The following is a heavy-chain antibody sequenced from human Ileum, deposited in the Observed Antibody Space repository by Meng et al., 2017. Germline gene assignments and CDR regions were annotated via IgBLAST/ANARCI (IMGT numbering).Heavy chain of an antibody. J-gene: IGHJ5*02. V-gene: IGHV3-74*01. D-gene: IGHD3-16*02. Sequence: EVQRVESGGGLVQPGVSLRLSCVFSRLTFSNYWMHWVRQVPGKGLVGVSRIKYDGTSTYYADSVRGRFTISRDNAKNTLYLQMNSLRAEDTAVYYCAISDWFDPWGQGTLVTVSS. CDR3: AISDWFDP. CDR1: RLTFSNYW. CDR2: IKYDGTST.